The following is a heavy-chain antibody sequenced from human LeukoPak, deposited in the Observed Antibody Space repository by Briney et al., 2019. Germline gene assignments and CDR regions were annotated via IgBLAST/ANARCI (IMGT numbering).Heavy chain of an antibody. J-gene: IGHJ5*02. V-gene: IGHV4-34*01. Sequence: PSETLSLTCAVYGGSFSGYYWSWIRQPPGKGLEWIGEINHSGSTNYNPFLKSRVTISVDTSKNQFSLKLSSVTAADTAVYYCASFAMMVAATPNNWFDPWGQGTLVTVSS. CDR3: ASFAMMVAATPNNWFDP. CDR2: INHSGST. CDR1: GGSFSGYY. D-gene: IGHD2-15*01.